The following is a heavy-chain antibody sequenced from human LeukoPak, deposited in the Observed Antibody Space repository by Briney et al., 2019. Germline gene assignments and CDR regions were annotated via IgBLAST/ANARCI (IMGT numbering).Heavy chain of an antibody. J-gene: IGHJ4*02. Sequence: SQTLSLTCAISGDSVSSNSASWNWIRQSPSRCLEWLGRAYYRSKWYNDYAVSVKSRITINPDTSKNQFSLQLNSVTPEDTAVYYCARGDHSSSWETYRTWGQGTLVTVSS. CDR2: AYYRSKWYN. D-gene: IGHD6-13*01. CDR1: GDSVSSNSAS. V-gene: IGHV6-1*01. CDR3: ARGDHSSSWETYRT.